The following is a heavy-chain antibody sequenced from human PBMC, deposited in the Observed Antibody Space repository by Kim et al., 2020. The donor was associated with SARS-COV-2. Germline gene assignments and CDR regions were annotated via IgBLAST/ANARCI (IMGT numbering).Heavy chain of an antibody. CDR2: ISYDGSNK. CDR3: ARARYGDQYYFDY. CDR1: GFTFSSYA. D-gene: IGHD4-17*01. Sequence: GGSLRLSCAASGFTFSSYAMHWVRQAPGKGLEWVAVISYDGSNKYYADSVKGRFTISRDNSKNTLYLQMNSLRAEDTAVYYCARARYGDQYYFDYWGQGTLVTVSS. J-gene: IGHJ4*02. V-gene: IGHV3-30*04.